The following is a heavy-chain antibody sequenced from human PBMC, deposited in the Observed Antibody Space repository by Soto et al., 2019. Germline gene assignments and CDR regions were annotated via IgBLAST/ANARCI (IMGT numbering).Heavy chain of an antibody. V-gene: IGHV1-69*01. CDR1: GGTFSSYA. Sequence: QVQLVQSGAEVKKPGSSVKVSCKASGGTFSSYAISWVRQAPGQGLEWMGGIIPIFGTANYAQKFQGRVTITADESTSTAYMELSSLRSEVTAVYYCARGTSGELLLRYGMDVWGQGTTVTVSS. CDR2: IIPIFGTA. D-gene: IGHD3-10*01. CDR3: ARGTSGELLLRYGMDV. J-gene: IGHJ6*02.